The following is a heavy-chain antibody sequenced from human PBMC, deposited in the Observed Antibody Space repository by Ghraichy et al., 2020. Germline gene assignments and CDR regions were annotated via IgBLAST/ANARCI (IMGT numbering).Heavy chain of an antibody. J-gene: IGHJ4*02. CDR3: ARHRTQYSSSWYFFFPDY. Sequence: SETLSLTCTVSGGSISSSSYYWGWIRQPPGKGLEWIGSIYYSGSTYYNPSLKSRVTISVDTSKNQFSLKLSSVTAADTAVYYCARHRTQYSSSWYFFFPDYWGQGTLVTVSS. D-gene: IGHD6-13*01. CDR1: GGSISSSSYY. V-gene: IGHV4-39*01. CDR2: IYYSGST.